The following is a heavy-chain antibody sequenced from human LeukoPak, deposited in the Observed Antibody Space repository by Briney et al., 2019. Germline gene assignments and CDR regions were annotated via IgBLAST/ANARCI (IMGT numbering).Heavy chain of an antibody. D-gene: IGHD2-15*01. Sequence: GGSLRLSCAASGFTFSSYAMSWVRQAPGKGLEWVSAISGSGGSTYYADSVKGRFTISRDNAKNTLYLQMNSLRAEDTAVYYCARGGYCSGGSCLSDYFDYWGQGTLVTVSS. J-gene: IGHJ4*02. CDR1: GFTFSSYA. V-gene: IGHV3-23*01. CDR3: ARGGYCSGGSCLSDYFDY. CDR2: ISGSGGST.